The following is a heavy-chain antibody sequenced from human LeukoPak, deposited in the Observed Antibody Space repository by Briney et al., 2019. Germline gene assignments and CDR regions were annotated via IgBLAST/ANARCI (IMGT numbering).Heavy chain of an antibody. D-gene: IGHD3-22*01. CDR3: ARAGVWDYSDSSGYHNAAFDI. J-gene: IGHJ3*02. CDR1: GYTFTGYY. CDR2: INPNSGGT. Sequence: GASVKVSCKASGYTFTGYYMHWVRQAPGQGLEWMGWINPNSGGTNYAQKFQGRVTVTRDTSISTAYMDLSRLRSDDTAVYCCARAGVWDYSDSSGYHNAAFDIWGQGTMVTVSS. V-gene: IGHV1-2*02.